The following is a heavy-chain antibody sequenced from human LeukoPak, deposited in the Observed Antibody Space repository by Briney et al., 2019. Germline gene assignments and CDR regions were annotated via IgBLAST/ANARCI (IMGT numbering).Heavy chain of an antibody. D-gene: IGHD3-3*01. CDR3: AKYDLTYYFDY. V-gene: IGHV3-23*01. CDR1: GFTFSSYA. J-gene: IGHJ4*02. CDR2: ISGSGGST. Sequence: GGSLRLSCAASGFTFSSYAMGWARQAPGEGLEWVSAISGSGGSTYYADSVKGRFTISRDNSKNTLYLQMNSLRAEDTAVYYCAKYDLTYYFDYWGQGTLVTVSS.